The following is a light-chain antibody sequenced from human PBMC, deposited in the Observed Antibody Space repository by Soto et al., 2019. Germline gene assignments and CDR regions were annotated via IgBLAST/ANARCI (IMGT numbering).Light chain of an antibody. Sequence: DIQMTQSPSSLSASVGDRVTITCQASQDISNYLNWYQQKPGKAPKLLIYDASNLETGVPSRFSGSGSGTDFTFTISSLQPEDIATYYCQQYDSVPRTFGGGTKVDIK. J-gene: IGKJ4*01. V-gene: IGKV1-33*01. CDR1: QDISNY. CDR2: DAS. CDR3: QQYDSVPRT.